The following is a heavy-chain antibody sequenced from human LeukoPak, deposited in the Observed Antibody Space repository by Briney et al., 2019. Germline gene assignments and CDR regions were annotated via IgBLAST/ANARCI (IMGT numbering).Heavy chain of an antibody. D-gene: IGHD3-22*01. J-gene: IGHJ4*02. CDR2: ISSSGSTI. CDR1: GFTFSDYY. CDR3: ARDLNYYDSSGYY. V-gene: IGHV3-11*01. Sequence: GGSLRLSCAASGFTFSDYYISWIRQAPGKGLEWVSYISSSGSTIYYADSVKGRFTISRDNAKNSLYLQMNSLRAEDTAVYYCARDLNYYDSSGYYWGQGTLVTVSS.